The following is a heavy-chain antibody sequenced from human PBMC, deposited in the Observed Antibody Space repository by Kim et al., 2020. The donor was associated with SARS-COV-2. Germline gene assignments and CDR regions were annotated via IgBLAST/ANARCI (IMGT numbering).Heavy chain of an antibody. V-gene: IGHV1-2*06. CDR1: GYTFTGYY. CDR3: ARDRENYDFWSALYYYYGMDV. J-gene: IGHJ6*02. D-gene: IGHD3-3*01. Sequence: ASVKVSCKASGYTFTGYYMHWVRQAPGQGLEWMGRINPNSGGTNYAQKFQGRVTMTRDTSISTAYMELSRLRSDDTAVYYCARDRENYDFWSALYYYYGMDVWGQGTTVTVSS. CDR2: INPNSGGT.